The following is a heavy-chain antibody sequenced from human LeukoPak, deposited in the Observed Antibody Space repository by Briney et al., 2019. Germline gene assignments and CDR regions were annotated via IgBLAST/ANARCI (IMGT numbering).Heavy chain of an antibody. CDR3: AKEDYGATYGMDV. J-gene: IGHJ6*02. D-gene: IGHD4-17*01. V-gene: IGHV3-21*01. CDR2: ISSSSSYI. Sequence: PGGSLRLSCAASGFTFSSYSMNWVRQAPGKGLEWVSSISSSSSYIYYADSVKGRFTISRDNAKNSLYLQMNSLRAEDTAVYYCAKEDYGATYGMDVWGQGTTVTVSS. CDR1: GFTFSSYS.